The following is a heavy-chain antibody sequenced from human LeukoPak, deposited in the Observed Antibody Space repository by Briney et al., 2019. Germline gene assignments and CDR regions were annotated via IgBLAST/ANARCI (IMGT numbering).Heavy chain of an antibody. CDR2: IYHSGST. Sequence: SETLSLTCTVSNYSISSGYYWGWIRQPPGKGLEWIGSIYHSGSTYYNPSLKSRVTISVDTSKNQFSLKLSSVTAADTAVYYCARVWFGDVTGFDYWGQGTLVTVSS. J-gene: IGHJ4*02. V-gene: IGHV4-38-2*02. CDR1: NYSISSGYY. D-gene: IGHD3-10*01. CDR3: ARVWFGDVTGFDY.